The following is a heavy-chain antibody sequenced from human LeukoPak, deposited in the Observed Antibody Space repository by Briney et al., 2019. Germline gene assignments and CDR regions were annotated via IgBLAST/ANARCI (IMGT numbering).Heavy chain of an antibody. CDR1: VGSISSGGYY. CDR3: ARVGSGSYYRTFDY. D-gene: IGHD3-10*01. J-gene: IGHJ4*02. V-gene: IGHV4-31*03. Sequence: SETLSLTCTVSVGSISSGGYYWSWIRQHPGKGLEWIGYIYYSGSTYYNPSLKSRVTISVDTSKNQFSLKLSSVTAADTAVYYCARVGSGSYYRTFDYWGQGTLVTVSS. CDR2: IYYSGST.